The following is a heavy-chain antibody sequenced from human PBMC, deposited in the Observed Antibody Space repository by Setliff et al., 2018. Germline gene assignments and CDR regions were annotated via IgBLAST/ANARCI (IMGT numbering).Heavy chain of an antibody. CDR1: GYTFANYG. CDR3: ARDKGYDSSGYYFYYYYYMDV. V-gene: IGHV1-3*01. CDR2: INAGNGDT. D-gene: IGHD3-22*01. Sequence: ASVKVSCKASGYTFANYGLHWVRQAPGQRLEWMGWINAGNGDTKFSQKFQDTITMTADTSASTAYMELSSLRSEDTAVYYCARDKGYDSSGYYFYYYYYMDVWGKGTTVTVS. J-gene: IGHJ6*03.